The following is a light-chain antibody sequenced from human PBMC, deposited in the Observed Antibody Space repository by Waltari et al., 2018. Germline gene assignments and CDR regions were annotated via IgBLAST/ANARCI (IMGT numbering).Light chain of an antibody. J-gene: IGLJ1*01. CDR3: QSADSSGTYYV. V-gene: IGLV3-25*03. CDR2: KDS. CDR1: ALPKQY. Sequence: SYELTQPPSVSVSPGQTAMITCSGDALPKQYAYWYQLKPGQAPVLVIYKDSERPSGIPERFSGSSTGTTVTLTISGVQAEAEADYYCQSADSSGTYYVFGTGTKVTVL.